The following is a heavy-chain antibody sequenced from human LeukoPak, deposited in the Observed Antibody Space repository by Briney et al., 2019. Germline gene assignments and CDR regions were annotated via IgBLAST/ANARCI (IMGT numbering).Heavy chain of an antibody. V-gene: IGHV4-34*01. D-gene: IGHD2-21*02. CDR2: INHSGST. J-gene: IGHJ3*02. CDR1: GGSFSGYY. CDR3: ARATIALLRVTGASFDI. Sequence: SETLSLTCAVYGGSFSGYYWSWIRQPPGKGLEWIGEINHSGSTNYNPSRKSRVTISVDTSKNQFSLKLSSVTAADTAVYYCARATIALLRVTGASFDIWGQGTMVTVSS.